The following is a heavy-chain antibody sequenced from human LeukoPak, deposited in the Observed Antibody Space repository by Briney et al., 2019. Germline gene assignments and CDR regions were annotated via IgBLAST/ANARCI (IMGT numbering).Heavy chain of an antibody. V-gene: IGHV4-59*08. CDR1: DGSISSYY. J-gene: IGHJ3*02. CDR3: ARHLYYYDSSGYRDAFDI. CDR2: IYYSGST. Sequence: SETLSLTCTVSDGSISSYYWSWIRQPPGKGLEWIGYIYYSGSTNYNPSLKSRVTISVDTSKNQFSLKLSSVTAAYTAVYYCARHLYYYDSSGYRDAFDIWGQGTMVTVSS. D-gene: IGHD3-22*01.